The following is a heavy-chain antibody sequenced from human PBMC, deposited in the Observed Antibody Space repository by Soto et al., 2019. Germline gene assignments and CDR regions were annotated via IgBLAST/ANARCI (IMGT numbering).Heavy chain of an antibody. Sequence: QLQLQESGPGLVKPSETLSLTCTVSGGSISSSSYYWGWLRQPPGKGLEWIGSIYYSGSTYYNPSLKSPVTISVDTSKNQFSLKLSSVTAADTAVYYCARRISIAVAGPFDDWGQGTLVTVSS. D-gene: IGHD6-19*01. CDR1: GGSISSSSYY. CDR2: IYYSGST. CDR3: ARRISIAVAGPFDD. J-gene: IGHJ4*02. V-gene: IGHV4-39*01.